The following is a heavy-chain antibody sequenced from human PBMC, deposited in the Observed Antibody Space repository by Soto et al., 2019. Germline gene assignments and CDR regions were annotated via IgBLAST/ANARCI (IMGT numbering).Heavy chain of an antibody. Sequence: ASVKVSCKASGYTFTSYDINWVRQATGQGLEWMGWMNPNSGNTGYAQKFQGRVTMTRNTSISTAYMELSSLRSEDTAVYYCALYCSSTSCTDYWGQGTLVTVSS. J-gene: IGHJ4*02. V-gene: IGHV1-8*01. CDR1: GYTFTSYD. CDR2: MNPNSGNT. CDR3: ALYCSSTSCTDY. D-gene: IGHD2-2*01.